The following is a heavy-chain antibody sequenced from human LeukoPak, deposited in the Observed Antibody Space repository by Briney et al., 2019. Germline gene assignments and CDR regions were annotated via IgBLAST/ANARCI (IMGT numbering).Heavy chain of an antibody. J-gene: IGHJ4*02. V-gene: IGHV3-48*03. CDR2: ISKSGSPE. D-gene: IGHD6-6*01. Sequence: GGSLTLSCTTSGFTFKNYEMTWVRQSPGKGLEWVSYISKSGSPEYYAASVKGRFTISRDNAKNSLYLQMNSLRVGDTAVYYCARGGAARPDFWGQGTLVTVSS. CDR1: GFTFKNYE. CDR3: ARGGAARPDF.